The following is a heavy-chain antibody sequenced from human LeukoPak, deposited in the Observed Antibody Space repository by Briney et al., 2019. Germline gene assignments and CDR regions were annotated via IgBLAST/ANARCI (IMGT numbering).Heavy chain of an antibody. V-gene: IGHV4-59*08. CDR2: IYYTGST. CDR3: ARPQHDAIAV. Sequence: PSETASLTCTVSGASITSYYWSWVRQPPGRGLEWIGYIYYTGSTNYNPSLKSRVTISVDTSKSQFSLKLSSVTAADTAVYYCARPQHDAIAVFGQGTKLTVSS. D-gene: IGHD1-1*01. CDR1: GASITSYY. J-gene: IGHJ3*01.